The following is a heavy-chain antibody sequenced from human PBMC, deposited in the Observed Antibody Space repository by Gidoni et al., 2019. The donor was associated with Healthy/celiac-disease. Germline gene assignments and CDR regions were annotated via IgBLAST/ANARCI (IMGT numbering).Heavy chain of an antibody. Sequence: QVQLQASGPGLVKPSETLSLTCTVSGGSISSYYWSWIRQPPGKGLEWIGYIYYSGSTNYNPSLKSRVTISVDTSKNQFSLKLSSVTAADTAVYYCARDEGNWGQGTLVTVSS. D-gene: IGHD6-13*01. CDR2: IYYSGST. J-gene: IGHJ4*02. V-gene: IGHV4-59*01. CDR1: GGSISSYY. CDR3: ARDEGN.